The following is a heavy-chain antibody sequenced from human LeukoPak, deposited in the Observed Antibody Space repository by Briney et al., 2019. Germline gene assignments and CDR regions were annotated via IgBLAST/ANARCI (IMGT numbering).Heavy chain of an antibody. V-gene: IGHV5-51*01. J-gene: IGHJ6*03. D-gene: IGHD3-10*01. CDR3: ARHGLLWFGKLPYMDV. CDR1: GYSFTSYW. Sequence: GESLKISCKGSGYSFTSYWIGWVRQMPGKGLEWMGIIYPGDSDTRYSPSFQGQVTISADKSISTAYLQWSSLKASDTAMYYCARHGLLWFGKLPYMDVWGKGTTVTISS. CDR2: IYPGDSDT.